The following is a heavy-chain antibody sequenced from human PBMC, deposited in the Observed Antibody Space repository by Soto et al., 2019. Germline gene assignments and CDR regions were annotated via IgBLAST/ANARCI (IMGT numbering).Heavy chain of an antibody. V-gene: IGHV3-33*01. CDR1: GFTFSSYG. D-gene: IGHD2-15*01. CDR2: IWYDGSNK. J-gene: IGHJ5*02. CDR3: ARERIVVVVAATHYWFDP. Sequence: QVQLVESGGGVVQPGRSLRLSCAASGFTFSSYGMHWVRQAPGKGLEWVAVIWYDGSNKYYADSVKGRFTISRDNSKNTLYLQMNSLRAEDTAVYYCARERIVVVVAATHYWFDPWGQATLVTVSS.